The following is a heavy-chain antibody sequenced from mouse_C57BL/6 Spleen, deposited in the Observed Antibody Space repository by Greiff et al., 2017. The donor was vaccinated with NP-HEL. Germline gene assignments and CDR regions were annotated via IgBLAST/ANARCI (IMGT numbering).Heavy chain of an antibody. CDR3: ARRGQYYAMDY. CDR1: GYSFTGYY. V-gene: IGHV1-42*01. CDR2: INPSTGGT. J-gene: IGHJ4*01. Sequence: EVQLQQSGPELVKPGASVKISCKASGYSFTGYYMNWVKQSPEKSLEWIGEINPSTGGTTYNQKFKAKATLTVDKSSSTAYMQLKSLTSEASAVYYCARRGQYYAMDYWGQGTSVTVSS.